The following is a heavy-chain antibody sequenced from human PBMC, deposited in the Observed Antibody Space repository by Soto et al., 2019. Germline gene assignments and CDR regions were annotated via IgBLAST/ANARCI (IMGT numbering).Heavy chain of an antibody. J-gene: IGHJ5*02. CDR1: GGSISSSSYY. D-gene: IGHD2-15*01. V-gene: IGHV4-39*01. Sequence: QLHLQESGPGLVKPSETLSLTCTVSGGSISSSSYYWGWIRQPPGKGLEWIGSIYYSGSTYYNPSLKSRVTISVDTSKNQFSLKLSSVTAADTAVYYCAGVDPFNWFDPWGQGTLVTVSS. CDR2: IYYSGST. CDR3: AGVDPFNWFDP.